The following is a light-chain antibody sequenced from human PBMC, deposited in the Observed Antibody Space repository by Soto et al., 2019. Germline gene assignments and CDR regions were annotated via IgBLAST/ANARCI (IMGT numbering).Light chain of an antibody. CDR2: DAS. J-gene: IGKJ4*01. CDR1: QSVGSF. Sequence: IVLTQSPATLSLSPWERATLSCRASQSVGSFLAWYQQKPGQAPRLLIYDASNRATGIPARFSGSGSGTDFTLTISSLEPEDFSVYYCLQRSNWPLTFGGGTKVDIK. CDR3: LQRSNWPLT. V-gene: IGKV3-11*01.